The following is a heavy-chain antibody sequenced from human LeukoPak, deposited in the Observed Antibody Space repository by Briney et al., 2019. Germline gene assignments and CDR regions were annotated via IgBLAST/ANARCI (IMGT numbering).Heavy chain of an antibody. CDR1: GGSISSGDYY. Sequence: SETLSLTCTVSGGSISSGDYYWSWIRQPPGKGLEWIGYIYYSGSTYYNPSLKSRVTLSVDTSKNQFSLKLSSVTAADTAVYYCARAVNYDFWSGYYPWGQGTLVTVSS. CDR2: IYYSGST. D-gene: IGHD3-3*01. CDR3: ARAVNYDFWSGYYP. V-gene: IGHV4-30-4*08. J-gene: IGHJ4*02.